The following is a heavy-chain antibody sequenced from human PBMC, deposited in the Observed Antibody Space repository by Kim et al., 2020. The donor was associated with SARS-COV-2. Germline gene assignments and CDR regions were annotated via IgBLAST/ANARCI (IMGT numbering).Heavy chain of an antibody. Sequence: SETLSLTCTVSGGSISSSSYYWGWIRQPPGKGLEWIGSIYYSGSTYYNPSLKSRVTISVDTSKNQFSLKLSSVTAADTAVYYCARRAVRGVIGYWGQGT. D-gene: IGHD3-10*01. J-gene: IGHJ4*02. CDR2: IYYSGST. CDR3: ARRAVRGVIGY. CDR1: GGSISSSSYY. V-gene: IGHV4-39*01.